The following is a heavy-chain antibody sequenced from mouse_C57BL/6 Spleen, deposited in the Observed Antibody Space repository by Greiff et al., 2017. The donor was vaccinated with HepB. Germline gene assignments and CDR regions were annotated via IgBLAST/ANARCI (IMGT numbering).Heavy chain of an antibody. CDR1: GFTFTSYA. J-gene: IGHJ1*02. V-gene: IGHV5-4*01. CDR2: ISDGGSYT. Sequence: EVKVVESGGGLVKPGGSLKLSCAASGFTFTSYAMSWVRQTPEKRLEWVATISDGGSYTYYPDNVKGRFTISRDKAKNNLYLQMSHLKSEDTAMYYCARDQSTMITNWCFDVWGTGTTVTVSS. D-gene: IGHD2-4*01. CDR3: ARDQSTMITNWCFDV.